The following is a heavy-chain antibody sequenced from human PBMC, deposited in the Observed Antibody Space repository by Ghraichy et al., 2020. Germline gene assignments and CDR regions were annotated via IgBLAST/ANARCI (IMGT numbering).Heavy chain of an antibody. J-gene: IGHJ4*02. CDR3: AKGRGSGWTEGIFDY. CDR1: GFTFDDYT. D-gene: IGHD6-19*01. CDR2: ITWDGGST. V-gene: IGHV3-43*01. Sequence: GGSLRLSCAASGFTFDDYTMHWVRQAPGKGLEWVSLITWDGGSTYYADSVKGRFTIPRDNSKNSLYRQMNSLGTEDTALYYCAKGRGSGWTEGIFDYWGQGTLVTVSS.